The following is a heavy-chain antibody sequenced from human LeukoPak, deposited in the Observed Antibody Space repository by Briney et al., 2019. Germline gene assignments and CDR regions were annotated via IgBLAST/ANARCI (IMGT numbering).Heavy chain of an antibody. CDR2: IYTSGST. D-gene: IGHD5-18*01. J-gene: IGHJ4*02. CDR1: GGSISSNSYY. CDR3: ARGVGATAMVIDY. V-gene: IGHV4-61*02. Sequence: PSETLSLTCTVSGGSISSNSYYWSWIRQPAGKGLEWIGRIYTSGSTTYNPSLKSRVTMSVDTSKNQFSLKLSSVTAADTAVYYCARGVGATAMVIDYWGQGTLVTVSS.